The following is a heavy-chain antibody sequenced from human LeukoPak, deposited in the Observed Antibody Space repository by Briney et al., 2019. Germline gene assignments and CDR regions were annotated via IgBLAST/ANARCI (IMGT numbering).Heavy chain of an antibody. CDR2: IYSSGSA. CDR3: ARLHASRAEEFDP. V-gene: IGHV4-59*03. CDR1: GGSISGYY. Sequence: PSETLSLTCTVSGGSISGYYWSWIRQPPGKGLEWIGYIYSSGSASYNPSLISRVTILVDTSKNQFSLTLTSVRAADTAVYYCARLHASRAEEFDPWGQGTLVTVSS. D-gene: IGHD3-16*01. J-gene: IGHJ5*02.